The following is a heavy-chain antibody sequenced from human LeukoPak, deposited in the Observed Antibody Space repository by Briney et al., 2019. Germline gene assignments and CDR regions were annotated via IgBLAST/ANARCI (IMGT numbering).Heavy chain of an antibody. Sequence: QPGGSLRLSCAASGFTFGDFAMHWVRHAPGKGLEWVSLISEDGDTYYGDSVKGRFTVSRDNSKNSLYLQMNSLRTEDTGLYYCARVRTAMEIGAYWGQGTLVTVSS. J-gene: IGHJ4*02. D-gene: IGHD5-18*01. CDR2: ISEDGDT. V-gene: IGHV3-43*02. CDR1: GFTFGDFA. CDR3: ARVRTAMEIGAY.